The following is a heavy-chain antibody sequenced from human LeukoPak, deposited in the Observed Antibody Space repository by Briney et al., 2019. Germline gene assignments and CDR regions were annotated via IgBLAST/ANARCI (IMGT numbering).Heavy chain of an antibody. Sequence: SETLSLTCNVSGGSISSSSYYWGWIRQPPGKGLEWIGSIYYSGSTYYNPSLKSRVTISVGTSKNQFSLKLSSVTAADTAVYYCARTLSIVVVPAAIPNWFDPWGQGTLVTVSS. D-gene: IGHD2-2*02. CDR2: IYYSGST. CDR3: ARTLSIVVVPAAIPNWFDP. V-gene: IGHV4-39*01. J-gene: IGHJ5*02. CDR1: GGSISSSSYY.